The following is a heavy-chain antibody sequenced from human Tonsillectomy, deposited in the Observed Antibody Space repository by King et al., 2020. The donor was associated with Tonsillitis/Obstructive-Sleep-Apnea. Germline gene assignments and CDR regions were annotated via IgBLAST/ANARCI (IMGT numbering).Heavy chain of an antibody. J-gene: IGHJ4*02. V-gene: IGHV3-43*02. CDR2: ISGDGGST. CDR3: AKSILSGLGYYFDY. Sequence: VQLVESGGGVVQPGGSLRLSCEASGFTFDDYAIHWVRQPPGKGLEWVSLISGDGGSTYYADSVKGRFTISRDNSKNSLYLQMNSLRTEDTAFYFCAKSILSGLGYYFDYWGQGTLVTVSA. CDR1: GFTFDDYA. D-gene: IGHD2-2*02.